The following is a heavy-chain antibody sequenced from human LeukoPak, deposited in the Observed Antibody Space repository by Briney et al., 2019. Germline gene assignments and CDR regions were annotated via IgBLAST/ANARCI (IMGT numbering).Heavy chain of an antibody. CDR2: IYYSGST. Sequence: SETLSLTCTVSGGSISSYYWSWIRQPPGKGLEWIGYIYYSGSTNYNPSLKSRVTISVDTSKNQFSLKLSSVTAADTAVYYCARHEVRGVTRFYYYGMDVWGQGTTVTVSS. J-gene: IGHJ6*02. D-gene: IGHD3-10*01. CDR1: GGSISSYY. V-gene: IGHV4-59*08. CDR3: ARHEVRGVTRFYYYGMDV.